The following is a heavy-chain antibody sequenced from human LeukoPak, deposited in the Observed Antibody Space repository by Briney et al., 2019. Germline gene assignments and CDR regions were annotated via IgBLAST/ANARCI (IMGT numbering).Heavy chain of an antibody. J-gene: IGHJ4*02. Sequence: GGSLRLSCAASGFIFSTYAMSWVRQAPGKGLEWVSAISGSGGSTYYADSVKGRFTISRDNSKNTLYLQMNSLRAEDTAVYYCAKRIARRTFDYWGQGTLVTVSS. CDR1: GFIFSTYA. D-gene: IGHD1-14*01. CDR3: AKRIARRTFDY. V-gene: IGHV3-23*01. CDR2: ISGSGGST.